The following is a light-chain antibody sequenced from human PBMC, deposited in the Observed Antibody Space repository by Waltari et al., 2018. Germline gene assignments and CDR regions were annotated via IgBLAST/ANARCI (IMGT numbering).Light chain of an antibody. CDR2: NNR. CDR1: SSSIGNNN. V-gene: IGLV1-44*01. Sequence: QSVLTQPPSVSGTPGQRVTISCSGSSSSIGNNNVNWYQQLPGTVPRILIYNNRVRPTGVPDRFSGSKSGTSASLVRTGLQSEDEADYYCAAWHDSLNGVAFGGGTKVTVL. CDR3: AAWHDSLNGVA. J-gene: IGLJ2*01.